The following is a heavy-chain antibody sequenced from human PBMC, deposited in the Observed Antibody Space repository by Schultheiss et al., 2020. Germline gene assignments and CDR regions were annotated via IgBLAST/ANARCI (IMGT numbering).Heavy chain of an antibody. CDR1: GGSISSSNW. D-gene: IGHD4-11*01. CDR2: IYHSGST. J-gene: IGHJ4*02. CDR3: ARGSGDYSDYFDY. V-gene: IGHV4-4*02. Sequence: LSLTCAVSGGSISSSNWWSWVRQPPGKGLEWIGEIYHSGSTNYNPSLKSRVTISVDTSKNQFSLKLSSVTAADTAVYYCARGSGDYSDYFDYWGQGALVTVS.